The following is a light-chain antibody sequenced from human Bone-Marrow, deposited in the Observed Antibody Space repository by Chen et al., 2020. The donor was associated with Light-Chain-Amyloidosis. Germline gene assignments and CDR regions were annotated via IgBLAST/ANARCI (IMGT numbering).Light chain of an antibody. CDR3: QSADSSGTYEVI. CDR1: DLPTKY. CDR2: RAT. Sequence: SYELTQPPSVSVSPVQTARLTCSGDDLPTKYAYWYQQKPGQAPVLVIHRATERPSGISERFSGSSSGTTATLTISGVQAEDEADYHCQSADSSGTYEVIFGGGTKLTVL. J-gene: IGLJ2*01. V-gene: IGLV3-25*03.